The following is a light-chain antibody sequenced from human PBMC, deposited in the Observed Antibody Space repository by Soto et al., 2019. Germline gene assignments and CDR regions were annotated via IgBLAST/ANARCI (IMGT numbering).Light chain of an antibody. V-gene: IGLV2-23*02. CDR3: CSYAGSSTFPYV. Sequence: QSALTQPASVSGSPGQSITISCTGTSSDVGSYNLVSCYQHHPGKAPKLMIYEVSKRPSGVSNRFSGSKSGNTASLTISGLQAEDEADYYCCSYAGSSTFPYVFGTGTKVTVL. CDR1: SSDVGSYNL. CDR2: EVS. J-gene: IGLJ1*01.